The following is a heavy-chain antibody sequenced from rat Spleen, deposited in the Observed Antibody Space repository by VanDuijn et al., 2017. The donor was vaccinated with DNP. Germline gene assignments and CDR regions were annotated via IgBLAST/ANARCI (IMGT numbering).Heavy chain of an antibody. CDR1: GFTFRDHY. CDR2: IIYDGSRT. V-gene: IGHV5-7*01. CDR3: ATSPGPNWFAY. D-gene: IGHD1-4*01. Sequence: EVQLVESGGGLVQPGRSLKLSCAASGFTFRDHYMAWVRQIPQKGLEWVATIIYDGSRTYYRDSVKGRFTISRDNAKSTLYLQMDSLRSEDTATYYCATSPGPNWFAYWGQGTLVTVSS. J-gene: IGHJ3*01.